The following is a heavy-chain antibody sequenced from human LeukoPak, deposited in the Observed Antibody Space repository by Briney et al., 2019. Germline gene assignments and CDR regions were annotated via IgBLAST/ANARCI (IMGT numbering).Heavy chain of an antibody. CDR2: ISSSSKI. Sequence: PGGSLRPSCAASGFTFSSYNMAWVRQAPGKGLEWLSYISSSSKINYADSMKGRFTISRDNAKNSLYLQMNSLRDEDTAVYYCARSAKPGVHEFDPWGQGTLVTVSS. D-gene: IGHD6-6*01. V-gene: IGHV3-48*02. CDR1: GFTFSSYN. J-gene: IGHJ5*02. CDR3: ARSAKPGVHEFDP.